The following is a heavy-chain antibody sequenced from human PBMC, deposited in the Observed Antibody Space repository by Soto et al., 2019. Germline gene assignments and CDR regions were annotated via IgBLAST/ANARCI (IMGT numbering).Heavy chain of an antibody. J-gene: IGHJ6*02. CDR2: VTANGGST. CDR1: GFTFSVYA. V-gene: IGHV3-23*01. Sequence: GGSLRLSCAAAGFTFSVYAMTWVRQAPGKGLEWVSAVTANGGSTYSADSVKGRFTISRDNSKNTLFLQMNSLRAEDTAVYYCASLGVGDWANYYYYYGMDVWGQGTTVTVSS. CDR3: ASLGVGDWANYYYYYGMDV. D-gene: IGHD2-21*02.